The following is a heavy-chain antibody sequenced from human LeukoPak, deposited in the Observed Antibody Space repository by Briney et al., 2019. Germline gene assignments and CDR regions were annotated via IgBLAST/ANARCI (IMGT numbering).Heavy chain of an antibody. CDR1: GDSVSSNSAA. CDR3: ARDLTGFQVGHDAFDI. V-gene: IGHV6-1*01. Sequence: SQTLSLTCAISGDSVSSNSAAWNWIRQSPSRGLEWLGRTYYRSKWYNDYAVSVKSRITINPDTSKNQFSLQLNSVTPEDTAVYYCARDLTGFQVGHDAFDIWGQGTMVTVSS. CDR2: TYYRSKWYN. D-gene: IGHD1-20*01. J-gene: IGHJ3*02.